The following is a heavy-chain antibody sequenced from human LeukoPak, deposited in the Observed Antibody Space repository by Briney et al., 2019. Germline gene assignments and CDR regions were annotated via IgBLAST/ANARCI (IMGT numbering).Heavy chain of an antibody. CDR3: ARGRVDGVSAVTH. Sequence: GRSLRLSCAASGFTFSTYPMHWVRQAPGKGLEWVAVIADNGKDKKYVESVKGRFTISRDNSKNTLYLQMNSLRVEDTAVYYCARGRVDGVSAVTHWGQGTLVTVSS. CDR1: GFTFSTYP. J-gene: IGHJ4*02. CDR2: IADNGKDK. D-gene: IGHD6-19*01. V-gene: IGHV3-30*04.